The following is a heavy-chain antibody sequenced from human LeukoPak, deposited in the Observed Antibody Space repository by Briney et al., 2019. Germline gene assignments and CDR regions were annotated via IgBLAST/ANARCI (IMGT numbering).Heavy chain of an antibody. V-gene: IGHV4-59*01. J-gene: IGHJ4*02. D-gene: IGHD2-15*01. CDR2: IYYSGST. Sequence: SETLSLTCTVSGGSISSYYWSWIRQPPGKGLEWIGYIYYSGSTNYNPSLKSRVTISVDTSKNQLSLKLSSVTAADTAVYYCARELYCSGGSCYSFLDYWGQGTLVTVSS. CDR1: GGSISSYY. CDR3: ARELYCSGGSCYSFLDY.